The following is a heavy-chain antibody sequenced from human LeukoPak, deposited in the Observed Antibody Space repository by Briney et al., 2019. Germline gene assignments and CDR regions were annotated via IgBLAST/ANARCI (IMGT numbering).Heavy chain of an antibody. V-gene: IGHV4-59*01. Sequence: PSETLSLTCTVSGGSISSYYWSWIRQPPGKGLEWIGYIHYSGSTNYNPSLKSRVTISVDTSKNQFSLKLRSVTAADTAVYYCANGGYCSSTSCYPNWFDPWGQGTLVTVSS. CDR2: IHYSGST. J-gene: IGHJ5*02. D-gene: IGHD2-2*01. CDR3: ANGGYCSSTSCYPNWFDP. CDR1: GGSISSYY.